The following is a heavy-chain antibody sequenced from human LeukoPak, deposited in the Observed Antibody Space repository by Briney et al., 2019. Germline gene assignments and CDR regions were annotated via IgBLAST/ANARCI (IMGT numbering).Heavy chain of an antibody. CDR2: IYYSGST. D-gene: IGHD6-13*01. V-gene: IGHV4-30-4*01. CDR1: GGSISSGDYY. Sequence: PSQTLSLTCTVSGGSISSGDYYWSWIRQPPGKGLEWIGYIYYSGSTYYNPSLKSRVTISVDTSKNQFSLKLSSVTAADTAVYYCAREKYSSSWAHYGMDVWGQGTTVTVSS. J-gene: IGHJ6*02. CDR3: AREKYSSSWAHYGMDV.